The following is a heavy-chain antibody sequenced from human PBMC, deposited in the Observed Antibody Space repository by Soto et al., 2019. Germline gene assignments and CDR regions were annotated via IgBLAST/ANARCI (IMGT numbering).Heavy chain of an antibody. D-gene: IGHD1-26*01. CDR1: GGSFSGYY. V-gene: IGHV4-34*01. CDR2: INHSGST. Sequence: QVQLQQWGAGLLKPSETLSLTCAVYGGSFSGYYWSWIRQPPGKGLEWIGEINHSGSTNYNPSLKSRVTISLDTSKHQGSLKLSSVTAADTAVYYCAFGRSGSYIDYWGQGTLVTVSS. CDR3: AFGRSGSYIDY. J-gene: IGHJ4*02.